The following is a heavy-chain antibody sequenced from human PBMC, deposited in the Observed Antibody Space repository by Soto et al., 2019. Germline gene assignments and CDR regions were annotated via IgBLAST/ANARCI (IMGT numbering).Heavy chain of an antibody. CDR3: AKGRTYFDF. CDR1: GFTFSDYA. V-gene: IGHV3-23*01. Sequence: EVVLLQSGGDLVQPGGSLRLSCAASGFTFSDYAMTWVRQAPGKGLEWVSDISDGDGDTHYADSVRGRFVISRDNSKNTLFLEMNSLRAEDAAVYYCAKGRTYFDFWGQGSRSPSPQ. CDR2: ISDGDGDT. J-gene: IGHJ4*02.